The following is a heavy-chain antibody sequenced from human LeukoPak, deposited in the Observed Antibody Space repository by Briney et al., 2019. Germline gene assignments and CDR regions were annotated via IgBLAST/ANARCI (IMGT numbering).Heavy chain of an antibody. D-gene: IGHD1-1*01. CDR3: AKSLLTTATGTGRAFDI. CDR2: ISGSDGNT. J-gene: IGHJ3*02. CDR1: GFTLRSYA. V-gene: IGHV3-23*01. Sequence: GGSLRLSCAASGFTLRSYAMNWVRQAPGEGLEWVSAISGSDGNTYYADSVKGRFTISRDNSKNTLYLQMNSLRAEDSAEYYCAKSLLTTATGTGRAFDIWGQGTMVTVSA.